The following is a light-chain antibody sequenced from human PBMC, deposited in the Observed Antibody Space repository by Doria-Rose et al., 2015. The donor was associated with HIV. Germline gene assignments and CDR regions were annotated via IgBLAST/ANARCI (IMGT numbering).Light chain of an antibody. V-gene: IGKV3-20*01. CDR3: HQYGTSWT. CDR2: DGS. CDR1: QSFSSTY. Sequence: EIVLTQSPGTLSLSPGERATLSCRASQSFSSTYLARYQPKPGQAPSLLIYDGSTRATGIPDRFSASGSGTDLTLTINRLEPEDFALYYCHQYGTSWTFGQGTKVEI. J-gene: IGKJ1*01.